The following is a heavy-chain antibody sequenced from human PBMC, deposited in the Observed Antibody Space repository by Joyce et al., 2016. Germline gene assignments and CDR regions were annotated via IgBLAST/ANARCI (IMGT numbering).Heavy chain of an antibody. Sequence: EVQLVASGGALVKPGGSLRLSCAVSGFTLKNALMTWVRQATGKGLEGVGRIKRKTDGGATDCDAVVKGRFTISRDDSQNMLDLQMNSLKTEDTAIYYWATSGRAWDYFDYWGQGTLVTVSS. CDR3: ATSGRAWDYFDY. CDR1: GFTLKNAL. CDR2: IKRKTDGGAT. J-gene: IGHJ4*02. D-gene: IGHD5-12*01. V-gene: IGHV3-15*02.